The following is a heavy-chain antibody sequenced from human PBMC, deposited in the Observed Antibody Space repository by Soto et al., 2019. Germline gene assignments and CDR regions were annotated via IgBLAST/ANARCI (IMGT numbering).Heavy chain of an antibody. Sequence: DVQLVESGGGLIQPGESLRLSCAAFGFTISGKKYVAWVRQAPGKGLEWVSALYDLDGSFYAASVKGRFTTSSDSSKTTLYPQMNDLRPDDTAVYYCATWHEREHAYDVWGQGTTVTVSS. CDR3: ATWHEREHAYDV. V-gene: IGHV3-53*01. CDR1: GFTISGKKY. J-gene: IGHJ3*01. CDR2: LYDLDGS. D-gene: IGHD1-1*01.